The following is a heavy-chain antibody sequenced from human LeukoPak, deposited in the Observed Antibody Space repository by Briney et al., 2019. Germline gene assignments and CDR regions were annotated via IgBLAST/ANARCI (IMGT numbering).Heavy chain of an antibody. CDR3: ARGGSWYGD. CDR1: GGSISGYY. V-gene: IGHV4-59*08. Sequence: RTSETLSLTRSVSGGSISGYYWSWIRQPPGKGLEWIGYIYFTGTTNYYPSLQSRVTISLDTSKNQFSLKLRSVTAADTAVYYCARGGSWYGDWGQGTLVTVSS. CDR2: IYFTGTT. D-gene: IGHD6-13*01. J-gene: IGHJ4*02.